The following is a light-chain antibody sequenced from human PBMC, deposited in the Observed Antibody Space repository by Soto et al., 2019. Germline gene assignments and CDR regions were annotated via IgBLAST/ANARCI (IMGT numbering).Light chain of an antibody. V-gene: IGKV4-1*01. J-gene: IGKJ1*01. CDR2: WAS. CDR3: QQYYSIPPT. CDR1: HSVLYSSNNMNY. Sequence: VMTQSPDSLAVSLGEGATIDCKSSHSVLYSSNNMNYLAWYQQKPGQPPKLLIYWASTRESGVPDRFSGSGSGTDFTLTISSLQAEDVAVYYCQQYYSIPPTFGQGTKVDI.